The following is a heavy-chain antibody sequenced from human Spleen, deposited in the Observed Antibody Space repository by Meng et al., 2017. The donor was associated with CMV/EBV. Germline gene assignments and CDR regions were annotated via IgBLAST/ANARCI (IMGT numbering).Heavy chain of an antibody. CDR3: ARDRPNYDFWSGYYTLYYYYGMDV. Sequence: ASVKVSCKASGYTFTNYGISWVRQAPGQGLEWMGWIGAYNGNTNYAQKYQGRVTMTTDTSTSTAYMELRSLRSDDTAVYYCARDRPNYDFWSGYYTLYYYYGMDVWGQGTTVTVSS. V-gene: IGHV1-18*01. CDR2: IGAYNGNT. D-gene: IGHD3-3*01. J-gene: IGHJ6*02. CDR1: GYTFTNYG.